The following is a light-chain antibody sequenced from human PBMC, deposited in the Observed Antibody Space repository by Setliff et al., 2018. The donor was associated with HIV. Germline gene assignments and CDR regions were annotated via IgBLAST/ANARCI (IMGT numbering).Light chain of an antibody. V-gene: IGLV2-8*01. CDR3: SSYAGSNIYV. Sequence: QSALTQPPSASGSPGQSVTISCTGTSGDVGGYNYVSWYQQHPGKAPKLMIYEVNQRPSGVPDRFSGSKSGDTASLTVSGPQAEDEADYFCSSYAGSNIYVFGTGTKVTVL. CDR1: SGDVGGYNY. CDR2: EVN. J-gene: IGLJ1*01.